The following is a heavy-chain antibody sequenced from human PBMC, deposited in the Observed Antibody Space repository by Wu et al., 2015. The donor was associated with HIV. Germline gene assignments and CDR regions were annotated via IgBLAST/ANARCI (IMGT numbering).Heavy chain of an antibody. CDR2: LTPNTGAT. Sequence: QVRLVQSGAEVKKPGASVMVSCRSFGYSFTSYYLHWVRQAPGQGLEWMGRLTPNTGATGFAQKFQGRVTMTRDTSISTAYMELSRLRSDDTAVYYCARDRTLRGGMDVWGQGTTVTVSS. D-gene: IGHD4-17*01. V-gene: IGHV1-2*02. J-gene: IGHJ6*02. CDR1: GYSFTSYY. CDR3: ARDRTLRGGMDV.